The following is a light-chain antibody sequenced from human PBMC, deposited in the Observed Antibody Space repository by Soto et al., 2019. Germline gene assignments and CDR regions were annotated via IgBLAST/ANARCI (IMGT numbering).Light chain of an antibody. Sequence: EIVMTQSPATLSLSPGEIATLSCSASQSVSSYLAWYQQKPGQAPRLLIYGASSRATGIPDRFSGSGSGTDFTLTISRLEPEDFAVYYCQQYGISPTWTFGQGTKWIS. CDR2: GAS. CDR1: QSVSSY. CDR3: QQYGISPTWT. J-gene: IGKJ1*01. V-gene: IGKV3-20*01.